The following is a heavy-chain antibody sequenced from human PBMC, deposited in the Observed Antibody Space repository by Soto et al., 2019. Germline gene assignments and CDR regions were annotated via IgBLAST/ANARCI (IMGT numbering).Heavy chain of an antibody. CDR3: ARTLNEWLLGLE. CDR2: ISAYNGNT. Sequence: QVKLVQSGGEVKKPGASVKISCKASGYTFSSYGISWVRKAPGQGLEWMGWISAYNGNTNYAQKFQGRVTMTTDTSTSTAHMELRSPRSDDTAIYYCARTLNEWLLGLEWGQGTLVTVSS. J-gene: IGHJ4*02. D-gene: IGHD3-3*01. CDR1: GYTFSSYG. V-gene: IGHV1-18*01.